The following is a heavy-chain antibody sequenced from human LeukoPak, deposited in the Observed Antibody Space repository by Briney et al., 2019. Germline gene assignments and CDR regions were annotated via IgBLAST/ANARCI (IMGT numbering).Heavy chain of an antibody. Sequence: SETPSLTCAVYGGSFSGYYWSWIRQPPGKGLEWIGEINHSGSTNYNPSLKSRVTISVDTSKNQFSLKLSSVTAADTAVYYCARNFWSGYYGYWGQGTLVTVSS. CDR3: ARNFWSGYYGY. D-gene: IGHD3-3*01. CDR2: INHSGST. J-gene: IGHJ4*02. CDR1: GGSFSGYY. V-gene: IGHV4-34*01.